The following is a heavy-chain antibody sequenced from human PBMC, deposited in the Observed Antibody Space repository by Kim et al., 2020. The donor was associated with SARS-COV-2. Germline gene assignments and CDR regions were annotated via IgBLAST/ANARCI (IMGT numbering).Heavy chain of an antibody. Sequence: GGSLRLSCSASGFILTNYFMHWVRRAPGKGLESVSAISNKGDNTYQPDSMKGRFTISRDNSKNTVYLQMNSLRVDDTAVYYCVKDHKGAGTYDGFDIWGQGTSVTVSS. CDR3: VKDHKGAGTYDGFDI. D-gene: IGHD3-10*01. J-gene: IGHJ3*02. V-gene: IGHV3-64D*06. CDR2: ISNKGDNT. CDR1: GFILTNYF.